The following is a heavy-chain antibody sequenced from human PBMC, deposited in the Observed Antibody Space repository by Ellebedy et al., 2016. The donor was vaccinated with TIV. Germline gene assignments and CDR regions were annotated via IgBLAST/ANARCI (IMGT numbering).Heavy chain of an antibody. D-gene: IGHD3-22*01. CDR1: GGTFSSYA. CDR2: IIPIFGTA. Sequence: SVKVSCXASGGTFSSYAISWVRQAPGQGLEWMGGIIPIFGTANYAQKFQGRVTITADESTSTAYMELSSLRSEDTAMYYCASRYYYDSSGYYYDWGQGTLVTVSS. CDR3: ASRYYYDSSGYYYD. V-gene: IGHV1-69*13. J-gene: IGHJ4*02.